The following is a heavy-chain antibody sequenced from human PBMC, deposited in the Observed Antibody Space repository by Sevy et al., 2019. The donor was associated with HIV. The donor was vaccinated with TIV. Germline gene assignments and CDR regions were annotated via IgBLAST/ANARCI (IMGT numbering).Heavy chain of an antibody. CDR3: AKAVIGGYYTIDY. Sequence: GGSLRLSCAASGFTFSSYAMSWVRQAPGKGLEWVSAISGSGGSTYYADSVKGRFTISKDNSKNTLYLQMNSLRAEDTAVYYCAKAVIGGYYTIDYWGQGTLVTVSS. D-gene: IGHD3-3*01. J-gene: IGHJ4*02. CDR2: ISGSGGST. V-gene: IGHV3-23*01. CDR1: GFTFSSYA.